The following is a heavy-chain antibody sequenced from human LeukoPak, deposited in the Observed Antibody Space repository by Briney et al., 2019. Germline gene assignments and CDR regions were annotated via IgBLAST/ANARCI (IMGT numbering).Heavy chain of an antibody. J-gene: IGHJ5*02. V-gene: IGHV4-34*01. Sequence: PSETLSLTCAVYGGSFSGYYWSWIRQPPGKGLEWIGEINHSGSTNYNPSLKSRVTISVDTSKNQFSLKLSSVTAADTAVYYCARARPTFWGVIVLNWFDPWGQGTLVTVSS. D-gene: IGHD3-16*02. CDR3: ARARPTFWGVIVLNWFDP. CDR2: INHSGST. CDR1: GGSFSGYY.